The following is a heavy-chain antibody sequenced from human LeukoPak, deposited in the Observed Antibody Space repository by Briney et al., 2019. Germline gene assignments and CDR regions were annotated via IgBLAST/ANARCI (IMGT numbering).Heavy chain of an antibody. J-gene: IGHJ4*02. D-gene: IGHD1-26*01. CDR2: MNPNSGNT. V-gene: IGHV1-8*02. CDR1: GYTFTGYY. Sequence: ASVKVSCKASGYTFTGYYMHWVRQATGQGLEWMGWMNPNSGNTGYAQKFQGRVTMARNTSISTAYMELSSLRSEDTAVYYCASSTWTGIGGATQFGYWGQGTLVTVSS. CDR3: ASSTWTGIGGATQFGY.